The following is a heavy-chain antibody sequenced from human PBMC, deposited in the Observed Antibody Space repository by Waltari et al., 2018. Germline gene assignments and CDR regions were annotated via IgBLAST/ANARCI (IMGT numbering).Heavy chain of an antibody. CDR3: ASGYCSSTSCSTPPGY. V-gene: IGHV4-34*01. CDR2: INHSGST. D-gene: IGHD2-2*01. J-gene: IGHJ4*02. CDR1: GGSFSGYY. Sequence: QVQLQQWGAGLLKPSETLSLTCAVYGGSFSGYYWSWIRQPPGKGLEWIGEINHSGSTNYNPSRKSRVTISVDTSKNQFSLKLSSVTAADTAVYYCASGYCSSTSCSTPPGYWGQGTLVTVSS.